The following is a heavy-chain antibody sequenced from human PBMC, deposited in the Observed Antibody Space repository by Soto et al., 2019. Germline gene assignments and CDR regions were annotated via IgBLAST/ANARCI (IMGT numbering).Heavy chain of an antibody. J-gene: IGHJ4*02. D-gene: IGHD3-16*02. CDR3: AKALGELSPESYDY. CDR2: ISYDGSEK. Sequence: QVQLVESGGGVVQPGTSLRLSCAASGFKFSFFAMHWVRQAPGKGLEWVAVISYDGSEKYYADSVKGRFSISRDNSKNTLTPQMNSLRPDDTAVYFCAKALGELSPESYDYWGQGTLITVSS. V-gene: IGHV3-30*18. CDR1: GFKFSFFA.